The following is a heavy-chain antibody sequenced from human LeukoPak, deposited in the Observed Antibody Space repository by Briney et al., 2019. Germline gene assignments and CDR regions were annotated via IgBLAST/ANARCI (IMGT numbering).Heavy chain of an antibody. CDR1: GGSVSSGSQD. J-gene: IGHJ5*02. Sequence: KPSETLSLTCTASGGSVSSGSQDWSWIRQPPGKGLEWIGYIYYTGSTNYNPSLKSRVSISVDTSKNQFSLKLSSVTAADTAVYYCARASGIVGARGFDPWGQGILVTVSS. CDR2: IYYTGST. CDR3: ARASGIVGARGFDP. D-gene: IGHD1-26*01. V-gene: IGHV4-61*01.